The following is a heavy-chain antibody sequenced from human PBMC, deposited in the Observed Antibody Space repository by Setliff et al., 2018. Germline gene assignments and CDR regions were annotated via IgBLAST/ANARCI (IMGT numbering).Heavy chain of an antibody. V-gene: IGHV4-39*02. J-gene: IGHJ5*01. CDR2: IYNSGTT. CDR3: AGRDYSGGGS. CDR1: GDSISNTGYY. D-gene: IGHD4-4*01. Sequence: SETLSLTCIVAGDSISNTGYYWGWIRQPPGKGLEWIGRIYNSGTTNYNPSLKSRVTISADTSNNSFSLNLFSVTAADTAVYCCAGRDYSGGGSWGHGTLVTVSS.